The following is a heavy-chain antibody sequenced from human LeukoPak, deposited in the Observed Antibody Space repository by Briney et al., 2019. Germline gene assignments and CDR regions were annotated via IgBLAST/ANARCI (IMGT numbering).Heavy chain of an antibody. J-gene: IGHJ4*02. V-gene: IGHV3-30-3*01. CDR3: ARLYSSRMFDY. CDR2: ISYDGSNK. D-gene: IGHD6-13*01. CDR1: GFTFSSYA. Sequence: GGSLRLSCAASGFTFSSYAMRWVRQAPGKGLEWVAVISYDGSNKYYADSVKGRFTISRDNSKNTLYLQMNSLRAEDTAVYYCARLYSSRMFDYWGQGTLVTVSS.